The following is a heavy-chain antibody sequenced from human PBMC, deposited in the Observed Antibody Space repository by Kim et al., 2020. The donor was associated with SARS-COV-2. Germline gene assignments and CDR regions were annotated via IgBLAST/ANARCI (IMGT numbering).Heavy chain of an antibody. J-gene: IGHJ6*02. CDR2: ISYDGSNK. CDR3: AKFRSSGWYSYYYGMDV. Sequence: GGSLRLSCAASGFTFSSYGMHWVRQAPGKGLEWVAVISYDGSNKYYADSVKGRFTISRDNSKNTLYLQMNSLRAEDTAVYYCAKFRSSGWYSYYYGMDVWGQGTTVTVSS. V-gene: IGHV3-30*18. CDR1: GFTFSSYG. D-gene: IGHD6-19*01.